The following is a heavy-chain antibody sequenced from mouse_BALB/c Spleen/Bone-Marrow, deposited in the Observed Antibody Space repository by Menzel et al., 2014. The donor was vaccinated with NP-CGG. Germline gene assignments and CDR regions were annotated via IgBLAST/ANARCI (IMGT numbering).Heavy chain of an antibody. CDR1: GFTISDFY. V-gene: IGHV7-1*02. CDR3: ARDVGYGNYFVY. Sequence: EVHLVESGGGLVQPGDSLRLSCATSGFTISDFYMEWVRQPPGKRLEWIAASRNKAKYYTTEYSASVKGRFIVSRDTSQSVLYLQMNALRAEDTAIYYCARDVGYGNYFVYWGQGTLVTVSA. CDR2: SRNKAKYYTT. J-gene: IGHJ3*01. D-gene: IGHD2-10*02.